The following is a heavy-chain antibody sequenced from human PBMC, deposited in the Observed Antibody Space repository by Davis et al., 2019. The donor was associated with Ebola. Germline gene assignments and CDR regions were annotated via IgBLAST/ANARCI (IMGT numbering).Heavy chain of an antibody. CDR1: GDSVSSGG. D-gene: IGHD5-18*01. V-gene: IGHV6-1*01. CDR2: TYYNSKWYN. Sequence: HSQTLSLTCAISGDSVSSGGWNWIRQSPSRGLKWLGRTYYNSKWYNDYAESVKSRITINPDTSKNEFSLQLNSVTPEDTALYYCARGWLRTGLDVWGEGTTVTVSS. J-gene: IGHJ6*04. CDR3: ARGWLRTGLDV.